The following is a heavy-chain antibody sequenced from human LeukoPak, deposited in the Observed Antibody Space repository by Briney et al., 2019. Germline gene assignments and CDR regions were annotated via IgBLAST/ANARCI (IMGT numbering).Heavy chain of an antibody. J-gene: IGHJ4*02. CDR3: GRDRRLDY. CDR1: GFTLSTYA. V-gene: IGHV3-23*01. Sequence: PGGSLRLSCAASGFTLSTYAMSWLRQAPGKGLEWVSGIGSSGPDTYYADSVKGRFTMSRDNSRNVLFLQMDSLKAEDTAIHYCGRDRRLDYWGQGTVVTVSS. CDR2: IGSSGPDT.